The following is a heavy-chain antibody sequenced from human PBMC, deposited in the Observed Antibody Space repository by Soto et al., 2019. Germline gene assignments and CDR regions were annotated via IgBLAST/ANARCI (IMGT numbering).Heavy chain of an antibody. CDR1: CGSISSSSYY. CDR3: ARDGYTYGSFDY. CDR2: IYYSGST. Sequence: PSETLSLTCTVSCGSISSSSYYWGWIRQPPGKGLEWIGSIYYSGSTYYNPSLKSRVTISVDASKSQFSLKVTSVSAADTAVYYCARDGYTYGSFDYWGQGTLVTVSS. D-gene: IGHD5-18*01. V-gene: IGHV4-39*07. J-gene: IGHJ4*02.